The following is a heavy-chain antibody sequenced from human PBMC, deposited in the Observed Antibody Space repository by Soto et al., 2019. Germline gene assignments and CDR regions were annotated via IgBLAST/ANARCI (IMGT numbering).Heavy chain of an antibody. CDR3: ARDSWIQLWLRENYFDY. CDR1: EFTFSSYS. CDR2: ISSSSSYI. D-gene: IGHD5-18*01. Sequence: GGSLRLSCAASEFTFSSYSMNWVRQAPGKGLEWVSSISSSSSYIYYADSVKGRFTISRDNAKNSLYLQMNSLRAEDTAVYYCARDSWIQLWLRENYFDYWGQGT. J-gene: IGHJ4*02. V-gene: IGHV3-21*01.